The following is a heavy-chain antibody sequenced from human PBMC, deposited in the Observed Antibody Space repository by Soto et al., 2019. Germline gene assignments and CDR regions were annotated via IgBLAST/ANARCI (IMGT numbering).Heavy chain of an antibody. CDR3: ARLITYYFDTSGYYYDY. D-gene: IGHD3-22*01. J-gene: IGHJ4*02. CDR1: GGSISSSGSH. V-gene: IGHV4-39*01. CDR2: FYNSGST. Sequence: SETLSLTCTVAGGSISSSGSHWDWIRQPPGKGLEWIGSFYNSGSTSYNPSLKSRVTISVDTSKNQFSLMVRSVTAADTAVYYCARLITYYFDTSGYYYDYWGQGTLVTVSS.